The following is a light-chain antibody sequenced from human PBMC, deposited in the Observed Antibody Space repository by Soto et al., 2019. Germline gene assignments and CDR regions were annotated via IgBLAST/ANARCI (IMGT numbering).Light chain of an antibody. CDR3: AAWDDSLSGQAV. J-gene: IGLJ2*01. CDR2: RNN. CDR1: SSNIGSNY. V-gene: IGLV1-47*01. Sequence: QSVLTQPPSASGTPGQRVTISCSGSSSNIGSNYVYWYQQLPGTAPKLLIYRNNQRPSGVPDRFSGSKSGTSASLAISGLRSEDEADYYCAAWDDSLSGQAVFGGGTKVTVL.